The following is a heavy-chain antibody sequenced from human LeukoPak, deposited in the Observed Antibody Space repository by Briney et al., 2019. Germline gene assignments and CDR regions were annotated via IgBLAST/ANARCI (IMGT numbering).Heavy chain of an antibody. CDR3: ARSGQLRYFDWLSPGF. CDR1: GFTFSSYA. CDR2: ISGSGGST. V-gene: IGHV3-23*01. J-gene: IGHJ4*02. D-gene: IGHD3-9*01. Sequence: GGSLRLSCAASGFTFSSYAMSWVRQAPGKGLEWVSAISGSGGSTYYADSVKGRFTISRDNSKNTLYLQMNSLRAEDTAVYYCARSGQLRYFDWLSPGFWGQGTLVTVSS.